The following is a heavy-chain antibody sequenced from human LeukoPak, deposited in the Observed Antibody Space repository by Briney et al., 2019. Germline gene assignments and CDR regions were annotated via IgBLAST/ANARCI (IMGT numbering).Heavy chain of an antibody. Sequence: GGSLRLSCAASGFTFSSYEMNWVRQAPGKGLEWVSYISSSGSTIYYADSVKGRFTISRDNAKNSLYLQMNSLRAEDTAVYYCAREPQWLVRGLFEYWGQGTLVTVSS. J-gene: IGHJ4*02. V-gene: IGHV3-48*03. D-gene: IGHD6-19*01. CDR2: ISSSGSTI. CDR1: GFTFSSYE. CDR3: AREPQWLVRGLFEY.